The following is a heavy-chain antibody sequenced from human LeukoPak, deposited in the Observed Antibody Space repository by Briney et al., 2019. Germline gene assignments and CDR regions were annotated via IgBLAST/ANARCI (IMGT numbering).Heavy chain of an antibody. V-gene: IGHV4-59*01. Sequence: SETLSLTCSVYGSSFTTYYWSWIRQPPGNELEWIGYIYYSGGNNYNPSLKSRVTISVDTSKNQFSLKVNSVTAADTAVYYCARASIDEPERFDYWGQGILVTVSS. J-gene: IGHJ4*02. CDR3: ARASIDEPERFDY. CDR2: IYYSGGN. CDR1: GSSFTTYY.